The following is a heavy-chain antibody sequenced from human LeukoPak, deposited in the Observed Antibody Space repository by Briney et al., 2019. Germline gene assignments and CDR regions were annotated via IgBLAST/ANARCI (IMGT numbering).Heavy chain of an antibody. CDR1: GFTFSSYE. D-gene: IGHD4-17*01. CDR3: ARVAINDYGDYFDY. V-gene: IGHV3-48*03. J-gene: IGHJ4*02. CDR2: ISSSDSTI. Sequence: GGSLRLSCAASGFTFSSYEMNWVRQAPGKGLEWVSYISSSDSTIYYADSVKGRFTISRDNAKNSLYLQMNSLRAEDTAVYYCARVAINDYGDYFDYWGQGTLVTVSS.